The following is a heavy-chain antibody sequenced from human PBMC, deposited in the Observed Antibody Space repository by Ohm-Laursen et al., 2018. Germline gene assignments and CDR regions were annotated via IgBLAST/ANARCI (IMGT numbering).Heavy chain of an antibody. J-gene: IGHJ4*02. V-gene: IGHV3-21*01. Sequence: SLRLSCAASGFTFSSYSMNWVRQAPGKGLEWVLSISSSSSYIYYADSVKGRFTISRDNAKNSLYLQMNSLRAEDTAVYYCARDYAERFLEWLYGYWGQGTLVTVSS. D-gene: IGHD3-3*01. CDR3: ARDYAERFLEWLYGY. CDR1: GFTFSSYS. CDR2: ISSSSSYI.